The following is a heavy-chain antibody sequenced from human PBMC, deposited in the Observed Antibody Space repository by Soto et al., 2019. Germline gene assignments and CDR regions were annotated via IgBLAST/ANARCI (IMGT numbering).Heavy chain of an antibody. V-gene: IGHV3-30*18. J-gene: IGHJ5*02. CDR1: GFTFSSYG. D-gene: IGHD5-12*01. CDR2: ISYDGSNK. Sequence: QVQLVESGGGVVQPGRSLRLSCAASGFTFSSYGMHWVRQAPGKGLEWVAVISYDGSNKYYADSVKGRFTISRDNSKNTLYLQMNSLRAEDTAVYYCAKGGATLISNWFDPWGQGTLVTVSS. CDR3: AKGGATLISNWFDP.